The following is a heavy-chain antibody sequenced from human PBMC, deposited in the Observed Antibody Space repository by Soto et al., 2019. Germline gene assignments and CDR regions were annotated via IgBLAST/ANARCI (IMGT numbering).Heavy chain of an antibody. Sequence: ASVKVSCKASGYTFTSYGISWVRQAPGQGLEWMGWISAYNGNTNYAQKLQCRVTMTTDTSTSTAYMELRSLRSDDTAVYYCARDREWYCSGGSCYILYGLDVWAQGTTVPVSS. CDR2: ISAYNGNT. V-gene: IGHV1-18*01. J-gene: IGHJ6*02. D-gene: IGHD2-15*01. CDR3: ARDREWYCSGGSCYILYGLDV. CDR1: GYTFTSYG.